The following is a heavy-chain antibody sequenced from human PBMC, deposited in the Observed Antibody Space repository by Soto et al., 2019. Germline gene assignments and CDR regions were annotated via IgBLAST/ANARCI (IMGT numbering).Heavy chain of an antibody. Sequence: PGGSLRLSCAASGFTFSTYDMNWVRQAPGKGLGWISYIRSSGFATDYTDSVKGRFTISRDNAKNSLYLQMNSLRAEDTAVYYCARDSSSMIRGVNALAFDYWGQGTLVTVSS. J-gene: IGHJ4*02. CDR1: GFTFSTYD. CDR3: ARDSSSMIRGVNALAFDY. D-gene: IGHD3-10*01. CDR2: IRSSGFAT. V-gene: IGHV3-48*03.